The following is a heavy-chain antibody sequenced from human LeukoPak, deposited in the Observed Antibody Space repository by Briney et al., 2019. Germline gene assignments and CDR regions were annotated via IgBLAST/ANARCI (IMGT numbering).Heavy chain of an antibody. V-gene: IGHV1-2*04. CDR1: GYTFTGYY. Sequence: ASVKVSCKASGYTFTGYYMHWVRQAPGQGLEWMGWINPNSGGTNYAQKFQGWVTMTRDTSISTAYMELSRLRSDDTAVYYCARSYSSSWYPQTWFDPWGQGTLVTVSS. CDR2: INPNSGGT. D-gene: IGHD6-13*01. CDR3: ARSYSSSWYPQTWFDP. J-gene: IGHJ5*02.